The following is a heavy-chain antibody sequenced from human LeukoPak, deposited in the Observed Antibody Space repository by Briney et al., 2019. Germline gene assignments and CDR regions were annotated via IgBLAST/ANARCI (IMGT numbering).Heavy chain of an antibody. CDR1: GYTFTSYD. J-gene: IGHJ5*02. Sequence: ASVKVSCKASGYTFTSYDINWVRQATGQGPEWMGWMNPNSGNTGYAQKFQGRVTMTRNTSISTAYMELSSLRSEDTAVYYCARGDILTGYRQSWGQGTLVTVSS. D-gene: IGHD3-9*01. V-gene: IGHV1-8*01. CDR2: MNPNSGNT. CDR3: ARGDILTGYRQS.